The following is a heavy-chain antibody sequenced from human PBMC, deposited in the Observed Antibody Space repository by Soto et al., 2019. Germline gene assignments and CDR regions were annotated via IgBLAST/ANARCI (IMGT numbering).Heavy chain of an antibody. D-gene: IGHD3-3*01. V-gene: IGHV3-48*01. CDR1: GFTFSSYS. Sequence: EVQLVESGGGLVQPGGSLRLSCAASGFTFSSYSMNWVRQAPGKGLEWVSYISSSSRTIYYADSVNGRFTISRDHAQNSLYLQMNSLRAEDTAVYYCARVIWRGHSDYWGQGTLVTVSS. J-gene: IGHJ4*02. CDR3: ARVIWRGHSDY. CDR2: ISSSSRTI.